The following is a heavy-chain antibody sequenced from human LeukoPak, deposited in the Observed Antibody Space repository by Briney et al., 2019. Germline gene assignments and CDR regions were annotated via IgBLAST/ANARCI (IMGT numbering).Heavy chain of an antibody. CDR3: ARVGAALDFDY. V-gene: IGHV1-2*06. Sequence: ASVKVSCKASGYTLTGYYMHWVRQAPGQGLEWMGRINPNSGGTNYAQKFQGRVTMTRDTSISTAYMELNRLRSDDTAVYYCARVGAALDFDYWGQGTLVTVSS. D-gene: IGHD6-6*01. CDR2: INPNSGGT. CDR1: GYTLTGYY. J-gene: IGHJ4*02.